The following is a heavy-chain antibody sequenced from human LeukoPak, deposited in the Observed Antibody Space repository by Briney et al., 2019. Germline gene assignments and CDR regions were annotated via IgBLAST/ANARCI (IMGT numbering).Heavy chain of an antibody. J-gene: IGHJ4*02. D-gene: IGHD6-13*01. CDR2: IKSEGSST. CDR1: GFTFSSYW. Sequence: GGSLRLSCAASGFTFSSYWMHWVRQAPGKGLEWVSRIKSEGSSTNHAYSVKGRFTISRDNAKNTLYLQMNSLRAEDTAVYYCARAIYSTSGDDYWGQGTLVTVSS. V-gene: IGHV3-74*01. CDR3: ARAIYSTSGDDY.